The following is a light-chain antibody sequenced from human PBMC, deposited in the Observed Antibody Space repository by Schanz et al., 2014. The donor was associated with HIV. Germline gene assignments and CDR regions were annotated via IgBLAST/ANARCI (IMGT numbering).Light chain of an antibody. V-gene: IGKV1-5*03. CDR1: QSISPW. J-gene: IGKJ4*01. Sequence: DVQMTQSPSTLSASVGDRVTITCRATQSISPWLAWYQQKPGKAPKLLIYKASSLQSGVPSRFSGSGSGTDFTLSISSLQPDDFATYYCQQCNSNPLTFGGGTKVEI. CDR2: KAS. CDR3: QQCNSNPLT.